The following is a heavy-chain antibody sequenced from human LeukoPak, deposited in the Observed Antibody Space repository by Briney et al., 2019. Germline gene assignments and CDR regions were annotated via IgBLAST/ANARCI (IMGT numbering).Heavy chain of an antibody. V-gene: IGHV3-30-3*02. CDR1: GFTFSSYA. CDR2: ISYDGSNK. J-gene: IGHJ4*02. Sequence: GGSLRLSCAASGFTFSSYAMHWVRQAPGKGLEWMAVISYDGSNKYYADSVKGRFTISRDNSKNTLYLQMNSLRAEDTAVYYCAKLSIIVVVPAAGYSDYWGQGTLVTVSS. D-gene: IGHD2-2*01. CDR3: AKLSIIVVVPAAGYSDY.